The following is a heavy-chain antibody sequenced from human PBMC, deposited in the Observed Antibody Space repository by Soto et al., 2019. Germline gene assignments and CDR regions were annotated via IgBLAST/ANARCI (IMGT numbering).Heavy chain of an antibody. J-gene: IGHJ3*02. D-gene: IGHD5-18*01. CDR1: GSSMTTYY. Sequence: SETLSLTCSVSGSSMTTYYWHWIRQAPGKGLEWIGFIYNSGRGSTGSNPSLTSRVTFSIETSKNQFSLKLDSVTAADTAVYYCASSSGNSYGYPDAFDIWGQGTMVTVSS. V-gene: IGHV4-59*01. CDR2: IYNSGRGST. CDR3: ASSSGNSYGYPDAFDI.